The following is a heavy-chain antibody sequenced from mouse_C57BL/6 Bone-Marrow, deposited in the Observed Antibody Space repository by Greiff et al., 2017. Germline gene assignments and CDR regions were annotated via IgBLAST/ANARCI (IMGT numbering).Heavy chain of an antibody. CDR2: IDPSDSET. D-gene: IGHD2-12*01. V-gene: IGHV1-52*01. J-gene: IGHJ4*01. Sequence: VQLQQPGAELVRPGSSVKLSCKASGYTFTSYWMHWVKQRPIQGLEWIGNIDPSDSETHYNQKFKDKGTLTVDKASSTAYMQLSSLTSENSAVYYCASTLYSLDYSAMDYWGQGTSVTVSS. CDR1: GYTFTSYW. CDR3: ASTLYSLDYSAMDY.